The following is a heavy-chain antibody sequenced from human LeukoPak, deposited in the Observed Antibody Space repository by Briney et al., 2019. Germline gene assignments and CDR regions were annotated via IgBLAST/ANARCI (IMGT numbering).Heavy chain of an antibody. CDR2: INHSGST. CDR1: GGSFSGYY. CDR3: ARPAGFYGDYYYYYMDV. Sequence: PSETLSLTCAVYGGSFSGYYWSWIRQPPGKGLEWIGEINHSGSTNYNPSLKSRVTISVDTSKNQFSLKLSSVTAADTAVYYCARPAGFYGDYYYYYMDVWGKGTTVTIS. D-gene: IGHD4-17*01. V-gene: IGHV4-34*01. J-gene: IGHJ6*03.